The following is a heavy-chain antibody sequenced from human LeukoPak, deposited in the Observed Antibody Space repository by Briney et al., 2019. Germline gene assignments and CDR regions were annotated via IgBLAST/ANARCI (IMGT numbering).Heavy chain of an antibody. Sequence: PGGSLRLSCAAAGFIFRNCAMHWVRQAPGKGLEWVAVISYDGSNKYYADSVKGRFTISRDNSKNTLYLQMNSLRAEDTAVYYCARDNDEAYYYYYGMDVWGQGTTVTVSS. CDR1: GFIFRNCA. V-gene: IGHV3-30-3*01. J-gene: IGHJ6*02. CDR2: ISYDGSNK. CDR3: ARDNDEAYYYYYGMDV. D-gene: IGHD2-8*01.